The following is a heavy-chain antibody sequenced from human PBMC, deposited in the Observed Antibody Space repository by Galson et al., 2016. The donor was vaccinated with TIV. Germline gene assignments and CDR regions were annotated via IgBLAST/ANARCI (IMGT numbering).Heavy chain of an antibody. D-gene: IGHD2-2*02. Sequence: SLRLSCAASGFTFDDYAMHWVRQPPGKGLEWVSSINWHGNSVVYADSVKGRFTISRDNGKTSLYLQMNSLRPDDTALYYCAKDLNRGCSSSNCYSYDYYYYGLDVWGQGTTVTVSS. CDR1: GFTFDDYA. J-gene: IGHJ6*02. V-gene: IGHV3-9*01. CDR3: AKDLNRGCSSSNCYSYDYYYYGLDV. CDR2: INWHGNSV.